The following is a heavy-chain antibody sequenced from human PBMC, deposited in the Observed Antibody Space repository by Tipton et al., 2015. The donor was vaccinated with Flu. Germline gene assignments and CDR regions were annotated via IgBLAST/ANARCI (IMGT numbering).Heavy chain of an antibody. CDR3: ARGRAGRAAAGITDY. D-gene: IGHD6-13*01. V-gene: IGHV4-38-2*02. Sequence: TLSLTCTVSGYSISSGYYWGWIRQPPGKGLEWIGSIYHSGSTYYNPSLKSRVTISVDTSKNQFSLKLSSVTAADTAVYYCARGRAGRAAAGITDYWGQGTLVTVSS. CDR2: IYHSGST. J-gene: IGHJ4*02. CDR1: GYSISSGYY.